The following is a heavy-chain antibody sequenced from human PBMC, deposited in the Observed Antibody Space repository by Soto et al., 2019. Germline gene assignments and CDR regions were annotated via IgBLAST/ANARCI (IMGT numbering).Heavy chain of an antibody. D-gene: IGHD3-10*01. V-gene: IGHV5-51*01. CDR2: IYPGDSDT. CDR1: GYSFTSYW. J-gene: IGHJ6*02. Sequence: GESLKISCKGSGYSFTSYWIGWVRQMPGKGLEWMGIIYPGDSDTRYSPSFQGQVTISADKSISTAYLQWSSLKASDTAMFYCARLVLKATGYYYGMDVWGQGTTVTVSS. CDR3: ARLVLKATGYYYGMDV.